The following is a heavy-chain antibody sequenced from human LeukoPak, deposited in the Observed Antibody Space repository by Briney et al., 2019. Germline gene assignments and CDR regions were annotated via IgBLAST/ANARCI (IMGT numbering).Heavy chain of an antibody. CDR3: ARDSKNRGVFDY. Sequence: SETLSLTCTVAYGSSIGYYWSWIRQPAGKGLEWIGRIYTSGNTNYNPSLKGRVTMSVDTSKNQLSLKLSSVTAADTAVYYCARDSKNRGVFDYWGQGTLVTVSS. V-gene: IGHV4-4*07. CDR1: YGSSIGYY. J-gene: IGHJ4*02. CDR2: IYTSGNT. D-gene: IGHD3-10*01.